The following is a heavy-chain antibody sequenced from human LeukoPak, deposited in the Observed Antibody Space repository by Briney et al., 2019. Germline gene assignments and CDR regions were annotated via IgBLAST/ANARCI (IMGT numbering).Heavy chain of an antibody. D-gene: IGHD4-23*01. Sequence: ASVKVSCKASGYDFTKYAVQWVRQAPGQRLEWMGWIDAGNGRTKYSQDFQGRVTITRDTSASIAYMELSRLRSDDTAVYYCARGLGNPGGRYYYYYYMDVWGKGTTVTVSS. CDR2: IDAGNGRT. J-gene: IGHJ6*03. V-gene: IGHV1-3*01. CDR3: ARGLGNPGGRYYYYYYMDV. CDR1: GYDFTKYA.